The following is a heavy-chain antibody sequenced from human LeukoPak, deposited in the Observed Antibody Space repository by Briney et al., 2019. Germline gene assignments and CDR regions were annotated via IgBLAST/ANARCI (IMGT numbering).Heavy chain of an antibody. CDR1: GGSFSGYY. CDR3: ARDGAYFFDI. J-gene: IGHJ3*02. D-gene: IGHD1-26*01. V-gene: IGHV4-34*01. Sequence: PSETLSLTCAVYGGSFSGYYWSWIRQPPGKGLEWIGEIYHSGSTNYNPSLKSRVTISVDKSKNQFSLKLSSVTAADTAVYYCARDGAYFFDIWGQGTMVTVSS. CDR2: IYHSGST.